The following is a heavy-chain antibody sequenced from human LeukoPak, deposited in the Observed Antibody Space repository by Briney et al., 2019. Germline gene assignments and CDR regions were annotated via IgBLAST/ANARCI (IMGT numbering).Heavy chain of an antibody. CDR3: ATCSSGYYCDHFQT. J-gene: IGHJ1*01. CDR2: IKQDGIEK. Sequence: PGGSLRLSCTASGFTFSNYWMTRIRQAPGKGLEWVANIKQDGIEKYYVDSVEGRFTVSRDNSKNSLFLQIESLRAADTAVYYCATCSSGYYCDHFQTWGQGSLVTVSS. V-gene: IGHV3-7*01. CDR1: GFTFSNYW. D-gene: IGHD3-22*01.